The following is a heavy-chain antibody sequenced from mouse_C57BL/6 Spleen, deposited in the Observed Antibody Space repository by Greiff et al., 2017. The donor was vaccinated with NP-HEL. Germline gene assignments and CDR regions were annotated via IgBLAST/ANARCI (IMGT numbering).Heavy chain of an antibody. J-gene: IGHJ4*01. Sequence: VQLQQPGPELVKPGASVKLSCKASGYTFTSYWMHWVKQRPGQGLEWIGNINPSNGGTNSNEKFKSKATLTVDQSSSTAYMQLSSLTAEDAAVYYGARAEETAQALCYYAMDYWGQGTSVTVSS. CDR1: GYTFTSYW. V-gene: IGHV1-53*01. D-gene: IGHD3-2*02. CDR3: ARAEETAQALCYYAMDY. CDR2: INPSNGGT.